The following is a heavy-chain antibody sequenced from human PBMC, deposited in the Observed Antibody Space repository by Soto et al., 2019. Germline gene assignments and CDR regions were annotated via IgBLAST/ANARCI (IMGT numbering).Heavy chain of an antibody. D-gene: IGHD5-12*01. CDR3: AKGGGPVATSHYYYYMDV. CDR1: GFTFSSYA. J-gene: IGHJ6*03. CDR2: ISYDGSNK. V-gene: IGHV3-30-3*01. Sequence: GGSLRLSCAASGFTFSSYAMHWVRQAPGKGLEWVAVISYDGSNKYYADSVKGRFTISRDNAKNSLYLQMNSLRAEDTALYYCAKGGGPVATSHYYYYMDVWGKGTTVTVSS.